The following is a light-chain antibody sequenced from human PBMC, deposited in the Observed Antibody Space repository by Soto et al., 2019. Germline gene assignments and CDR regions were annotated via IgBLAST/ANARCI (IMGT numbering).Light chain of an antibody. Sequence: EIVMTQSPATLSVSPGERATLSCRASQSVSTSLAWYQQKPGQAPRLLIYGASTRATGVPARFSGSGSETEFPLTISSLKSEYFAVYYCQQYNNWWTFGQGTKVEIK. V-gene: IGKV3-15*01. J-gene: IGKJ1*01. CDR2: GAS. CDR1: QSVSTS. CDR3: QQYNNWWT.